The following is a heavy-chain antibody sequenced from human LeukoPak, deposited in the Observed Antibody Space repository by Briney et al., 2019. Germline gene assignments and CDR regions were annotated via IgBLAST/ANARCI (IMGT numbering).Heavy chain of an antibody. V-gene: IGHV3-7*01. J-gene: IGHJ4*02. CDR2: IKQDGSEK. Sequence: PGGSLRLSCAASGFTFSSYWMSWVRQAPGKGLEWVANIKQDGSEKYYVDSVKGRFTISRDHAKNSLYLQMNSLRAEDTPVYYCASEGILRYYYGSGSPRSVRNFDYWGQGPLVPVSS. CDR3: ASEGILRYYYGSGSPRSVRNFDY. CDR1: GFTFSSYW. D-gene: IGHD3-10*01.